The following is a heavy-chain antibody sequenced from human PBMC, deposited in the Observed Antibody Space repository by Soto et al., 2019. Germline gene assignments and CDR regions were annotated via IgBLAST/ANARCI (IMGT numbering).Heavy chain of an antibody. D-gene: IGHD2-8*02. CDR1: GGSFSGYY. CDR3: ARDKITGLFDY. Sequence: PSETLSLTCAVYGGSFSGYYWTWIRQPPGTGLEWIGEINHSGSTNYNPSLKSRVTISVDTSKNQFSLKLTSVTAADTAVYYCARDKITGLFDYSGQGILVT. CDR2: INHSGST. V-gene: IGHV4-34*01. J-gene: IGHJ4*02.